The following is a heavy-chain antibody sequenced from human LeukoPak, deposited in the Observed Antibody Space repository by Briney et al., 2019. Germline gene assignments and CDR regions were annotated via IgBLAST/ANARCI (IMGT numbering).Heavy chain of an antibody. CDR1: GFTFSSYG. J-gene: IGHJ4*02. CDR3: AKDSGSSGYPLGFDY. Sequence: GGALRLSCAACGFTFSSYGMHWVRQAPGKGLEWVAVVREDVSNKEYVDYVKRRFTISRDNSKNTLYLHMHSLRAEDTAVYYCAKDSGSSGYPLGFDYWGQGTLVTVSS. D-gene: IGHD3-22*01. CDR2: VREDVSNK. V-gene: IGHV3-30*02.